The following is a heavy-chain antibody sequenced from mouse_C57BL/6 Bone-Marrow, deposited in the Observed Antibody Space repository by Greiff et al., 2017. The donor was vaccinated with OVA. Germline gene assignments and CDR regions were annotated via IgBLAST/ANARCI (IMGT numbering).Heavy chain of an antibody. J-gene: IGHJ4*01. V-gene: IGHV5-15*01. Sequence: DVMLVESGGGLVQPGGSLKLSCAASGFTFSDYGMAWVRQAPRKGPEWVAFISNLAYSIYYADTVTGRFTISRANAKNTRNLDMSSMRSEDTAMYYCARFYYDYDGDYYAMDYWGQGTSVTVSS. CDR2: ISNLAYSI. D-gene: IGHD2-4*01. CDR3: ARFYYDYDGDYYAMDY. CDR1: GFTFSDYG.